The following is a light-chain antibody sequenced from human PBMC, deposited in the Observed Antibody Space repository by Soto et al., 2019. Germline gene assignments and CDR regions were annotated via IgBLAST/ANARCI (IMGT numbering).Light chain of an antibody. CDR2: AAS. CDR3: QKYSSVPV. V-gene: IGKV1-27*01. J-gene: IGKJ3*01. Sequence: DIQMTQSPTSLSASVGDRVTITCRASQGIRNFVAWYQQKPGKAPKLLIYAASTLQSGVQSRFSGNGSETDFTLTITNLQTEDVATYSCQKYSSVPVFGPGTKVEIK. CDR1: QGIRNF.